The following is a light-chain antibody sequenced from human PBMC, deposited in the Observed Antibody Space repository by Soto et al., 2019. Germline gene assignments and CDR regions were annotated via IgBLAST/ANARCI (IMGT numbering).Light chain of an antibody. Sequence: EIVLTQSPGTLSLSPGERVTLSCRASQSVSSNFLAWYQQKPGQAPRLLIYGASSRAAGIPDRFSGSGSGTDFTLTISRLEPEDFAVYYCHQYSSSRRTFGQGTKVDIK. V-gene: IGKV3-20*01. CDR1: QSVSSNF. CDR2: GAS. CDR3: HQYSSSRRT. J-gene: IGKJ1*01.